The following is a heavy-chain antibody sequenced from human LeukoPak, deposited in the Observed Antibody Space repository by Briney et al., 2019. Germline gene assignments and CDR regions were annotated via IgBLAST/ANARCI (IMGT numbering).Heavy chain of an antibody. CDR2: IYYTGST. V-gene: IGHV4-39*07. CDR1: GGSISSSSYY. D-gene: IGHD6-13*01. CDR3: ARGDHSSWTLSLRFDP. J-gene: IGHJ5*02. Sequence: SETLSLTCTVSGGSISSSSYYWGWIRQSPGKGLEWIGSIYYTGSTYYNPSLKSRVTISLDTSKNQLSLKLSSVTAADTAVYYCARGDHSSWTLSLRFDPWGQGTLVTVSS.